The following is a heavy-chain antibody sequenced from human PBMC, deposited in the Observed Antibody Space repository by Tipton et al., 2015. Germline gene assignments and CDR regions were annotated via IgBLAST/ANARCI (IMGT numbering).Heavy chain of an antibody. V-gene: IGHV4-31*03. CDR1: GGSISSGGYY. CDR2: IYYSGST. Sequence: LRLSCTVSGGSISSGGYYWSWIRQHPGKGLEWIGYIYYSGSTYYNPSLKSRVTISVDTSKNQFSLKLSSVTAADTAVYYCARDLSFLGYNWINHYGMDVWGQGTTVTVSS. CDR3: ARDLSFLGYNWINHYGMDV. D-gene: IGHD1-20*01. J-gene: IGHJ6*02.